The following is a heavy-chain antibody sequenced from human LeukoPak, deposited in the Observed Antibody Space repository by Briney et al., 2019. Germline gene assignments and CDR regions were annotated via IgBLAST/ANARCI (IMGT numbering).Heavy chain of an antibody. Sequence: GGSLRLSCAASGFTFSSYWMSWVRQAPGKGLEWVANIKQGGSEKYYVDSVKGRFTISRDNAKNSLYLQMNSLRAEDTAVYYCARDKIVGATHFDYWGQGTLVTVSS. D-gene: IGHD1-26*01. V-gene: IGHV3-7*01. J-gene: IGHJ4*02. CDR2: IKQGGSEK. CDR3: ARDKIVGATHFDY. CDR1: GFTFSSYW.